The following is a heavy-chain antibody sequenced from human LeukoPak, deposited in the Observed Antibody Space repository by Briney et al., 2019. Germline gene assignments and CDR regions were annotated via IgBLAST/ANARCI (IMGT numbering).Heavy chain of an antibody. V-gene: IGHV4-34*01. J-gene: IGHJ4*02. CDR1: GGSFSGYY. CDR2: INHSGST. CDR3: ARGGYYSEFDY. D-gene: IGHD3-22*01. Sequence: SETLSLTCAVYGGSFSGYYWSWIRQPPGKGLEWIGEINHSGSTNYNPSLKSRVTISVDTSKNQFSLKLSSVTAADTAVYYCARGGYYSEFDYWGQGTLVTVSS.